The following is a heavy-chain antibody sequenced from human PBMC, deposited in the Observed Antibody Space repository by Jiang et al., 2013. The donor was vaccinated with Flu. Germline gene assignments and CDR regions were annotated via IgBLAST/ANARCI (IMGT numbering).Heavy chain of an antibody. D-gene: IGHD1-26*01. Sequence: LEWMGGFDPEDGETIYAQKFQGRVTMTEDTSTDTAYMELSSLRSEDTAVYYCATVVGYWGQGTLVTVSS. CDR2: FDPEDGET. J-gene: IGHJ4*02. V-gene: IGHV1-24*01. CDR3: ATVVGY.